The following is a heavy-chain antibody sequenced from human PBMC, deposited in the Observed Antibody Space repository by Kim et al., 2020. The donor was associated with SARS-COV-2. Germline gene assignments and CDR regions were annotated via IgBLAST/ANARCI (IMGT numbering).Heavy chain of an antibody. Sequence: YANSVKGRFTISRDNPKNTLYLQRNSLRAEDTAVYYCAREMYGGRGYFDYWGQGTLVTVSS. CDR3: AREMYGGRGYFDY. D-gene: IGHD4-17*01. J-gene: IGHJ4*02. V-gene: IGHV3-33*01.